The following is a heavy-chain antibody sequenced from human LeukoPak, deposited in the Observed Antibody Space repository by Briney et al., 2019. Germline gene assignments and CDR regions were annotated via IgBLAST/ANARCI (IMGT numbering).Heavy chain of an antibody. CDR3: ARDRPDRGYSYGRDFDY. D-gene: IGHD5-18*01. CDR1: GFSFSSYE. V-gene: IGHV3-48*03. Sequence: PGGSLRLSCAASGFSFSSYEMNWVRQALGKGLQWISYISRGGDEIYYGDSVKGRFTVSRDNAKNSLYLQMNSLRAEDTAVYYCARDRPDRGYSYGRDFDYWGQGTLVTVSS. CDR2: ISRGGDEI. J-gene: IGHJ4*02.